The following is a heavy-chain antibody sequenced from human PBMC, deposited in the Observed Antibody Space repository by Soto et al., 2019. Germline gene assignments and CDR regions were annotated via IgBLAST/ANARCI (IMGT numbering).Heavy chain of an antibody. J-gene: IGHJ6*02. V-gene: IGHV3-11*06. CDR1: GFTFSDYY. D-gene: IGHD1-1*01. Sequence: GGSLRLSCAASGFTFSDYYMSWIRQAPGKGLEWVSYISSSSSYTNYADSVKGRFTISRDNAKNSLYLQMNSLRAEDTAVYYCARAKGTAYYGMDVWGQGTTVTVSS. CDR3: ARAKGTAYYGMDV. CDR2: ISSSSSYT.